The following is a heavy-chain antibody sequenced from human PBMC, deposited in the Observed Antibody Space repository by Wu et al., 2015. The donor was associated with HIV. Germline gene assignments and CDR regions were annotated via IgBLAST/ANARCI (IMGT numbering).Heavy chain of an antibody. CDR1: GYAFYGYY. CDR3: ARLSCSSTSCYPVWDDY. Sequence: QVQLVQSGAEVQKPGASVKLSCKASGYAFYGYYIHWIRQTPGQGLEWMGWINPHSGGTDYEQKFQGRVTMTRDTSISTAYMELSRLRSDDTAVYYCARLSCSSTSCYPVWDDYWARERWSPSPQ. CDR2: INPHSGGT. J-gene: IGHJ4*02. V-gene: IGHV1-2*02. D-gene: IGHD2-2*01.